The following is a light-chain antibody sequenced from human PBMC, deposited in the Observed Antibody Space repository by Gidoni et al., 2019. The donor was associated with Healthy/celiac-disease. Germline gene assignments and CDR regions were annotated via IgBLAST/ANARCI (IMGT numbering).Light chain of an antibody. V-gene: IGKV3-20*01. CDR2: GAS. CDR3: QQYGSSPRT. CDR1: QSVSSSY. J-gene: IGKJ1*01. Sequence: EIVLTQSPGTLSLSPGERATLSCRASQSVSSSYLAWYQQKPGQAPRLLIYGASSRATGIPDRFSCSGAGPDFTLPISRLEPEDFAVYYCQQYGSSPRTFGQGTKVEIK.